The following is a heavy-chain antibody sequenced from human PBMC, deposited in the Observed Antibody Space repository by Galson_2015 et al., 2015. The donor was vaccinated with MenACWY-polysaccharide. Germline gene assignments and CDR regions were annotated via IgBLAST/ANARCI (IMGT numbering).Heavy chain of an antibody. CDR1: GFTFRSYW. Sequence: SLRLSCAASGFTFRSYWMHWVRRAPGKGLVWVSRISSDGSNTDYADSVKGRFTISRDNAKNTVYLQMNSLRAEDTAMYYCASQTWTGYFDYWGQGILVTVSS. D-gene: IGHD3-10*01. CDR2: ISSDGSNT. V-gene: IGHV3-74*01. J-gene: IGHJ4*02. CDR3: ASQTWTGYFDY.